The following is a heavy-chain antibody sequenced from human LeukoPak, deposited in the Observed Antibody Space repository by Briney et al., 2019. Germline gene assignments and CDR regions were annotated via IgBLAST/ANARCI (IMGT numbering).Heavy chain of an antibody. D-gene: IGHD2-8*01. CDR2: SSWNSGRI. V-gene: IGHV3-9*01. Sequence: GGSLRLSCAASGFIFDDYAMHWVRQAPGKGLEWVSGSSWNSGRIGYADSVKGRFTISRDNAKNSLYLQMNSLRAEDTALYYCAKDRGYDIRSVEYWGQGTLVTVSS. J-gene: IGHJ4*02. CDR3: AKDRGYDIRSVEY. CDR1: GFIFDDYA.